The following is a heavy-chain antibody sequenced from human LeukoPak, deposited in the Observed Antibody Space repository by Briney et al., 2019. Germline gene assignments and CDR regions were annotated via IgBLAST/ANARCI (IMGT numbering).Heavy chain of an antibody. CDR2: INHSGST. V-gene: IGHV4-34*01. J-gene: IGHJ6*02. CDR3: ATRAAYYYYYGMDV. Sequence: KTSETLSLTYAVYGGSFSGYYWSWIRQPPGKGLEWIGEINHSGSTNYNPSLKSRVTISVDTSKNQFSLKLSSVTAADTAVYYCATRAAYYYYYGMDVWGQGTTVTVSS. D-gene: IGHD6-25*01. CDR1: GGSFSGYY.